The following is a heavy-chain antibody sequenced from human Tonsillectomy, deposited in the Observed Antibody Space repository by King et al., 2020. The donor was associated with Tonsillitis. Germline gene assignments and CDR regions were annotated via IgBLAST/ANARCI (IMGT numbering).Heavy chain of an antibody. Sequence: VHLLESGGGLVQPGGSVRLSCAASGFTFDTYAMTWVRQAPGKGLDWVSSISASGVTTYYAGSVKGRFTISRDNSKNTFFLHMNSLRADDTAVYYCAKERGQRLGGGAFDIWGQGTLVTVSS. D-gene: IGHD3-3*01. V-gene: IGHV3-23*01. CDR2: ISASGVTT. J-gene: IGHJ3*02. CDR1: GFTFDTYA. CDR3: AKERGQRLGGGAFDI.